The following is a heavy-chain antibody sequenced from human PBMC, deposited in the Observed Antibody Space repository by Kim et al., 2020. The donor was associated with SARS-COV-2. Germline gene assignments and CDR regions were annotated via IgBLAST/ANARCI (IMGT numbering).Heavy chain of an antibody. CDR3: ATTIGGRHDYGD. V-gene: IGHV4-34*01. D-gene: IGHD4-17*01. Sequence: NYNPSLKSRVTISVDTSKNQFSLKLSSVTAADTAVYYCATTIGGRHDYGDWGQGTLVTVSS. J-gene: IGHJ4*02.